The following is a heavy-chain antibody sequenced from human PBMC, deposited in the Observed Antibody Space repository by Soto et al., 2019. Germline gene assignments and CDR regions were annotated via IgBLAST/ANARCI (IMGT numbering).Heavy chain of an antibody. V-gene: IGHV3-30*18. CDR2: ISYDGSNK. CDR1: GFTFSSYG. Sequence: GGSLRLSCAASGFTFSSYGMHWVRQAPGKGLEWVAVISYDGSNKYYADSVKGRFTISRDNSKNTLYLQMNSLRAEDTAVYYCAKGYSSGWYGYYYGMDVWGQGTTVTVSS. J-gene: IGHJ6*02. CDR3: AKGYSSGWYGYYYGMDV. D-gene: IGHD6-19*01.